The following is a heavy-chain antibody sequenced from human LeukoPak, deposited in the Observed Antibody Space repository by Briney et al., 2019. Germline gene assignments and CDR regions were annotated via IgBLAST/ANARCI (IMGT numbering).Heavy chain of an antibody. CDR3: ASLNYQPLWYNWFDP. CDR1: GGSISSYY. J-gene: IGHJ5*02. D-gene: IGHD2-2*01. CDR2: IYYSGST. V-gene: IGHV4-59*12. Sequence: SETLSLTCTVSGGSISSYYWSWIRQPPGKGLEWIGYIYYSGSTNYNPSLKSRVTISVDTSKNQFSLKLSSVTAADTAVYYCASLNYQPLWYNWFDPWGQGTLVTVSS.